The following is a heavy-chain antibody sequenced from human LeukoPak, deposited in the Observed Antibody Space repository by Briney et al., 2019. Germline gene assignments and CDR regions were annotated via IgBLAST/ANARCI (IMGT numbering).Heavy chain of an antibody. D-gene: IGHD3-10*01. V-gene: IGHV3-30-3*01. CDR3: ARPLTMLRGAPQGGVFDI. J-gene: IGHJ3*02. Sequence: PGGSLRLSCAASGFTFSSYAIHWVRQAPGKGLEWAAVISYDGNNKFYADSVKGRFTISRDNSKNTLYLQMNSLRAEDTAVYYCARPLTMLRGAPQGGVFDIWGQGTMVTVSS. CDR1: GFTFSSYA. CDR2: ISYDGNNK.